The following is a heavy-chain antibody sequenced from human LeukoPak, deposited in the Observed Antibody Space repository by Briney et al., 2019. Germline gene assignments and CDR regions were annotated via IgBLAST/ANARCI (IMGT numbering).Heavy chain of an antibody. V-gene: IGHV1-2*04. CDR2: INPNSGGT. D-gene: IGHD6-13*01. J-gene: IGHJ4*02. Sequence: ASVKVSCKTSGYTFTDYNIHWVRQAPGQGLEWMAWINPNSGGTKFARKFQGWVTMTRDTSISTAYMEVTRLKSDDTAVYYCARGKGSSWFDYWGQGTLVTVSS. CDR1: GYTFTDYN. CDR3: ARGKGSSWFDY.